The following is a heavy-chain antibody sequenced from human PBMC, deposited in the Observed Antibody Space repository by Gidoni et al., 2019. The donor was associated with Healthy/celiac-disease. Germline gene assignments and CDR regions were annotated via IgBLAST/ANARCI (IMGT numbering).Heavy chain of an antibody. CDR1: GFTFSSYA. D-gene: IGHD2-15*01. CDR3: ANGYCSGGSCSRGLDY. V-gene: IGHV3-23*01. Sequence: EVQLLESGGGLVQPGGSLRLSCAASGFTFSSYAMGGVRQAPGKGLGWVSAISGSGGSTYYADSVKGRFTISRDNSKNTLYLQMNSLRAEDTAVYYCANGYCSGGSCSRGLDYWGQGTLVTVSS. CDR2: ISGSGGST. J-gene: IGHJ4*02.